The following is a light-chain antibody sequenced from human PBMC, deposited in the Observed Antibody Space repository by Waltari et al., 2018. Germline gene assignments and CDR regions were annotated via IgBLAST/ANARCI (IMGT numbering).Light chain of an antibody. J-gene: IGLJ2*01. CDR3: SSYTSSTTLEV. CDR1: SSDVGGYNY. CDR2: DVS. Sequence: QSALTQPASVSGSPGQSITIPCTGTSSDVGGYNYVSWYQQHPGKGPKLMIYDVSNRPSGVSNLFSCSKSGNTASRTSSGLQAEDEADYYCSSYTSSTTLEVFGGGTKLTVL. V-gene: IGLV2-14*03.